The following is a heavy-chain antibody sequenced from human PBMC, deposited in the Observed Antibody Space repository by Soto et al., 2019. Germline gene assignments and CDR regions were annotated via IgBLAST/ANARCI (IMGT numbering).Heavy chain of an antibody. D-gene: IGHD2-2*01. CDR3: TTVDIVVVPAAMFNAYYYYMEV. CDR2: IKSKTDGGTT. V-gene: IGHV3-15*01. J-gene: IGHJ6*03. Sequence: EVQLVESGGGLVKPGGSLRLSCAASGFTFSNAWMSWVRQAPGKGLEWVGRIKSKTDGGTTDYAAPVKGRFTISRDDSKNTLYMQMKSQKTEDTGLYYCTTVDIVVVPAAMFNAYYYYMEVWGKGPTVTLSS. CDR1: GFTFSNAW.